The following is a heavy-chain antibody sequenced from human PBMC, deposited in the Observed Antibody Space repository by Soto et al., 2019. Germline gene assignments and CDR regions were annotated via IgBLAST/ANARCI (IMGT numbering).Heavy chain of an antibody. J-gene: IGHJ3*02. CDR2: IYYSGTT. V-gene: IGHV4-31*03. D-gene: IGHD2-2*01. Sequence: TLSLTFSVSSGSISSGAYYWNWTRQHPRKGLEWIGYIYYSGTTYYNPSLGSRVSISADTSKNQFSLKLNSVTVADTAVYYCARNPSNICDSTSCHAFDIWGQGTMVTVSS. CDR3: ARNPSNICDSTSCHAFDI. CDR1: SGSISSGAYY.